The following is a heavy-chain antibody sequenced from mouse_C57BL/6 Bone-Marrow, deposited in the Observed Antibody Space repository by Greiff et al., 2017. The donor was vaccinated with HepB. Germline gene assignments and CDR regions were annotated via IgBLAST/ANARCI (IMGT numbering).Heavy chain of an antibody. V-gene: IGHV1-69*01. Sequence: VQLQQPGAELVMPGASVKLSCKASGYTFTSYWMHWVKQRPGQGLEWIGEIDPSDSYTNYNQKFKGKSTLTVDKSSSTAYMQLSSLTSEDSAVYYCARDGYYDYYAMDYWGQGTSVTVSS. D-gene: IGHD2-3*01. CDR3: ARDGYYDYYAMDY. J-gene: IGHJ4*01. CDR2: IDPSDSYT. CDR1: GYTFTSYW.